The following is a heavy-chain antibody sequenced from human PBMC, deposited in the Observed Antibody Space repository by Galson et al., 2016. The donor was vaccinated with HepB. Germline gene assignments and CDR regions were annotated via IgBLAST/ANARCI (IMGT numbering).Heavy chain of an antibody. Sequence: SLRLSCAASGFTFSSYSMNWVRQAPGKGLEWVSIIGNGGTTSYADSVKGRFTISRDNSKNTLYLQMTSLRAEDTAVYYCAKKGHSTAGYYYFDSWGRGILVTVSS. CDR1: GFTFSSYS. V-gene: IGHV3-23*01. D-gene: IGHD2-8*01. J-gene: IGHJ4*02. CDR3: AKKGHSTAGYYYFDS. CDR2: IIGNGGTT.